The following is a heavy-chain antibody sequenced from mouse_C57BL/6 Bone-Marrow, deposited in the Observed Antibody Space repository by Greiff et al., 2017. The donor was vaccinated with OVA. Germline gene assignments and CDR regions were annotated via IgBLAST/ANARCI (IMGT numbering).Heavy chain of an antibody. CDR3: ARYGNYDPYFDY. CDR1: GYAFTNYL. D-gene: IGHD2-1*01. Sequence: VQLQQSGAELVRPGTSVKVSCKASGYAFTNYLIEWVKQRPGQGLEWIGVINPGSGGTNYNEKFKGKATLTADKSSSTAYMQLSSLTSEDSAVYYCARYGNYDPYFDYWGQGTTLTVSS. J-gene: IGHJ2*01. V-gene: IGHV1-54*01. CDR2: INPGSGGT.